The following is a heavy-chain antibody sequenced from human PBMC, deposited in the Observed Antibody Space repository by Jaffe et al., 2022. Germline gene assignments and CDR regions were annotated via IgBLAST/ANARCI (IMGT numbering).Heavy chain of an antibody. CDR3: ARVRAVDDYIWGPPGQ. CDR2: IYYSGST. CDR1: GGSVSSGSYY. J-gene: IGHJ4*02. Sequence: QVQLQESGPGLVKPSETLSLTCTVSGGSVSSGSYYWSWIRQPPGKGLEWIGYIYYSGSTNYNPSLKSRVTISVDTSKNQFSLKLSSVTAADTAVYYCARVRAVDDYIWGPPGQWGQGTLVTVSS. D-gene: IGHD3-16*01. V-gene: IGHV4-61*01.